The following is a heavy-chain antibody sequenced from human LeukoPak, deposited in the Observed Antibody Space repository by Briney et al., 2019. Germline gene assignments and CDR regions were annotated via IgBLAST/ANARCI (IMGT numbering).Heavy chain of an antibody. D-gene: IGHD1-1*01. V-gene: IGHV3-64D*06. J-gene: IGHJ4*02. CDR3: AGGGLEPVDC. Sequence: GGSLRLSCSASGFTFSSYAMYWVRQAPGKGLEFVSAITTNGDSTFYADSVKGRFTISRDNSKNTLFLQLSSLRPEDTAMYYCAGGGLEPVDCWGQGTLVTVSS. CDR1: GFTFSSYA. CDR2: ITTNGDST.